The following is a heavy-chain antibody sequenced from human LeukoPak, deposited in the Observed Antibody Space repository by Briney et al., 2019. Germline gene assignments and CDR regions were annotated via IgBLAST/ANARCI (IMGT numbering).Heavy chain of an antibody. CDR3: ARDSSSWFYYFYGMDV. V-gene: IGHV1-18*01. D-gene: IGHD6-13*01. J-gene: IGHJ6*02. CDR2: ISAYNDNT. Sequence: ASVKVSCKASGYIFTNFGISWVRQAPGQGLEWMGWISAYNDNTNYAQNLQGRLTMTTDTSTSTAYMEPRSLRSDDTAVYYCARDSSSWFYYFYGMDVWGQGTTVTVSS. CDR1: GYIFTNFG.